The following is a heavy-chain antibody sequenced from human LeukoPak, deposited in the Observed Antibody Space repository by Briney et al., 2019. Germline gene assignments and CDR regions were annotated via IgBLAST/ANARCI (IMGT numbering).Heavy chain of an antibody. J-gene: IGHJ6*03. D-gene: IGHD5-18*01. CDR2: ISSSSSYK. CDR3: ARDGATPMGQYYYTYYYMDV. Sequence: GGSLRLSCAASRFTFSSYSMSWVRQAPGKGLEWVSSISSSSSYKYYADSVKGRFSISRDNAKNSLYLQMNSLRAEDTAVYYCARDGATPMGQYYYTYYYMDVWGKGTTVTVSS. CDR1: RFTFSSYS. V-gene: IGHV3-21*01.